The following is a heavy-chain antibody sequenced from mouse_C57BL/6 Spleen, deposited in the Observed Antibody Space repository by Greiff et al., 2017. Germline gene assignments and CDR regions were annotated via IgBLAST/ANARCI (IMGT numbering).Heavy chain of an antibody. V-gene: IGHV1-15*01. J-gene: IGHJ4*01. D-gene: IGHD1-1*01. Sequence: QVQLKESGAELVRPGASVTLSCKASGYTFTDYEMHWVKQTPVHGLEWIGAIDPETGGTAYNQKFKGKAILTADKSSSTAYMERRSLTSEDSAVYYCTRGLLLLRGAMDYWGQGTSVTVSS. CDR2: IDPETGGT. CDR1: GYTFTDYE. CDR3: TRGLLLLRGAMDY.